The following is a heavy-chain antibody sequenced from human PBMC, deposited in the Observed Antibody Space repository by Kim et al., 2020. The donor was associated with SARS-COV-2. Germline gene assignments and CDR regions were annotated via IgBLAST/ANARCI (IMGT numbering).Heavy chain of an antibody. V-gene: IGHV3-15*07. CDR1: GFTFSDAW. CDR2: IQSKTDGGTT. D-gene: IGHD3-3*01. Sequence: GGSLRLSCGVSGFTFSDAWMNWVRQTPGRGPEWVGRIQSKTDGGTTEYAEPVKGRFFISRDDSKSTLYLQMNSLKTEDTAVYYCLTGVGLQWFDGFWGQGTLVTVSS. J-gene: IGHJ4*02. CDR3: LTGVGLQWFDGF.